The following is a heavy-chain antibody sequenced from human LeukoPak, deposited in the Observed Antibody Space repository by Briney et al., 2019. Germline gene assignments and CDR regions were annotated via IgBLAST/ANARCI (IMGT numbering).Heavy chain of an antibody. V-gene: IGHV4-34*01. CDR2: INHSGST. CDR3: ARGLKQGLLLNWFDP. D-gene: IGHD3-16*01. J-gene: IGHJ5*02. Sequence: SETLSLTCAVYGGSFSGYYWSWIRRPPGKGLAWIGEINHSGSTNYNPSLKSRVTISVDTSKNQFSLKLSSVTAADTAVYYCARGLKQGLLLNWFDPWGQGTLVTVSS. CDR1: GGSFSGYY.